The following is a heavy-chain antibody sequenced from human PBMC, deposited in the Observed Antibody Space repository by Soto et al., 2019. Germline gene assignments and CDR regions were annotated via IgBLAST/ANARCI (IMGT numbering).Heavy chain of an antibody. V-gene: IGHV3-48*01. CDR3: ARSRYNDY. CDR2: ISSSGSSI. Sequence: PGGSMRLSCTASVFPFSTYSMNWVRQAPGKGLEWLSYISSSGSSISYRDSVRGRFTISRDNAKNSLYLQIDSLGAEDTAVYYCARSRYNDYWGQGTLVTVSS. D-gene: IGHD1-1*01. CDR1: VFPFSTYS. J-gene: IGHJ4*02.